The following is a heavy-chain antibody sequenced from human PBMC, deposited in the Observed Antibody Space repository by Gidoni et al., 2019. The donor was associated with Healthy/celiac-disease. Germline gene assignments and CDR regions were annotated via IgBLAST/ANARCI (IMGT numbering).Heavy chain of an antibody. Sequence: LPDSGPRLVKPSETMSLTCTVARGSISSYYWSWIRQPPGKGLEWIGYIYYSGSTNYNPSLKSRVTISVDTSKNQFSLKLSSVTAADTAVYYCARVLGVTALDYWGQGTLVTVSS. CDR1: RGSISSYY. CDR2: IYYSGST. V-gene: IGHV4-59*01. J-gene: IGHJ4*02. CDR3: ARVLGVTALDY. D-gene: IGHD3-16*01.